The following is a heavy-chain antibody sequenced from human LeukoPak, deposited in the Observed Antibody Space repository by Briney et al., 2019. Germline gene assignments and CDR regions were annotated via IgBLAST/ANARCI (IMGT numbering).Heavy chain of an antibody. J-gene: IGHJ6*03. V-gene: IGHV4-4*07. D-gene: IGHD3-10*01. CDR3: AVWGYGSGSYYKGRYMDV. CDR1: GGSSSSYY. Sequence: SETLSLTCTFSGGSSSSYYWSWIRQPAGKGLEWIGRIHTSGSTNYNPSLKSRVTMSVDTSKNQFSLKVSSVTAADTAVYYCAVWGYGSGSYYKGRYMDVWGKGTTVTISS. CDR2: IHTSGST.